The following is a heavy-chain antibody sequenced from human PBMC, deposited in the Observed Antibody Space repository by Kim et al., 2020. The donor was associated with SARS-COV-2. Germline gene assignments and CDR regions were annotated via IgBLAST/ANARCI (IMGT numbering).Heavy chain of an antibody. V-gene: IGHV3-23*01. CDR3: AKDPALSGYDLDGGGGY. J-gene: IGHJ4*02. CDR2: ISGSGGST. Sequence: GGSLRLSCAASGFTFSSYAMSWVRQAPGKGLEWVSAISGSGGSTYYADSVKGRFTISRDNSKNTLYLQMNSLRAEDTAVYYCAKDPALSGYDLDGGGGYWGQGTLVTVSS. D-gene: IGHD5-12*01. CDR1: GFTFSSYA.